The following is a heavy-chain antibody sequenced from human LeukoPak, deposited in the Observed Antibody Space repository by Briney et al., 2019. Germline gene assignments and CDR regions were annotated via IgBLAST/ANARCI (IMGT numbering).Heavy chain of an antibody. V-gene: IGHV3-30*04. D-gene: IGHD4-11*01. Sequence: GGSLRLSCAASGFALTGYLVHWVRQAPGKGLEWVAVMSFEGYVYCAESLKDRFTVSRDNSKNMIYLHMNSLRAVDTALYYCVREGEHYQDHSASFDYWGQGTMVTVSS. CDR2: MSFEGYV. CDR3: VREGEHYQDHSASFDY. CDR1: GFALTGYL. J-gene: IGHJ4*02.